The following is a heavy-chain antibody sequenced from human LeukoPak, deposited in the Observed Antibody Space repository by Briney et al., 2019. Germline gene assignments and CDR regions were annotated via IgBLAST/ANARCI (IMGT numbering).Heavy chain of an antibody. CDR3: AIHKAGNSYFDY. Sequence: SVKVSCKASGGTFSSYAISWVRQAPGQGLEWMGGIIPIFGTANYAQKFQGRVTITADESTSTAYMELSSLRSEDTAVYYCAIHKAGNSYFDYWGQGTLVTVSS. CDR1: GGTFSSYA. J-gene: IGHJ4*02. D-gene: IGHD4-23*01. V-gene: IGHV1-69*13. CDR2: IIPIFGTA.